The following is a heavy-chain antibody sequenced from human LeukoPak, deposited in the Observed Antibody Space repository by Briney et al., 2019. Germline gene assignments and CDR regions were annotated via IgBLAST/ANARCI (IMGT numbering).Heavy chain of an antibody. D-gene: IGHD2-2*03. CDR3: ARGRGYCSSTSCYVFDY. V-gene: IGHV1-69*02. J-gene: IGHJ4*02. Sequence: ASVKVSCKASGGTFSSYTISWVRQAPGQGLEWMGRIIPILSIANYAQKFQGRVTITADKSTSKAYMELGSLGSEDTAVYYCARGRGYCSSTSCYVFDYWGQGTLVTVSS. CDR1: GGTFSSYT. CDR2: IIPILSIA.